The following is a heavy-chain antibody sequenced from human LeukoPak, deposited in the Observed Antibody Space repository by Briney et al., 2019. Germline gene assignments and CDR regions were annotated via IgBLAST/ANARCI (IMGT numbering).Heavy chain of an antibody. D-gene: IGHD1-1*01. J-gene: IGHJ4*02. V-gene: IGHV3-33*01. CDR2: IWYDGSDK. Sequence: PGGSLRLSCAASGFTFSTYGMHWVRQAPGKGLEWVAGIWYDGSDKYYADSVKGRFTISRDNSKNTLYLQMNSLRAEDTAVYYCARDRNVGYFDYWGQGTLVTVAS. CDR1: GFTFSTYG. CDR3: ARDRNVGYFDY.